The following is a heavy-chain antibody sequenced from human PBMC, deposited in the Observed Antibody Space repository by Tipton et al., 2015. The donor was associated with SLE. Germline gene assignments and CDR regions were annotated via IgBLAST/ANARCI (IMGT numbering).Heavy chain of an antibody. V-gene: IGHV4-4*09. CDR1: GGSIRSFY. CDR2: IYTSGRT. J-gene: IGHJ4*02. Sequence: TLSLTCTVSGGSIRSFYWSWIRQPPGKGLEWIGYIYTSGRTNYNPSLKNRVTISAHTSKNQFSLKLSSVTAADTAVYYCARTSFCGGGTCFSLDYWGQGTLVTVSS. D-gene: IGHD2-15*01. CDR3: ARTSFCGGGTCFSLDY.